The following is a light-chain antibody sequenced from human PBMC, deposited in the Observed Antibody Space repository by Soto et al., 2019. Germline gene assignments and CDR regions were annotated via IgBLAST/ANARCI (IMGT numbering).Light chain of an antibody. Sequence: QSALTQPASVSGSPGQSITISCNGTSSDVGGYNYVSWYQQHPGKAPKLMIYEVSNRPSGVSNRFSGSKSGNTASLTISGLQAEDEADYYCSSYTSSSLVFGGGTKLTVL. CDR3: SSYTSSSLV. CDR1: SSDVGGYNY. J-gene: IGLJ2*01. CDR2: EVS. V-gene: IGLV2-14*01.